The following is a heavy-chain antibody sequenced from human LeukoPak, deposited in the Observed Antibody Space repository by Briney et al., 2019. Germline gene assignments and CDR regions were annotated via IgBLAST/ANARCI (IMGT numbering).Heavy chain of an antibody. CDR3: ARGGLYYDFWSGSLHDAFDI. Sequence: SETLSLTCTVSGGSISSGSYYWSWIRQPAGKGLEWIGRIYTSGSTNYNPSLKSRVTISVDTSKNQFSLKLSSVTAADTAVYYCARGGLYYDFWSGSLHDAFDIWGQGTMVTVSS. CDR1: GGSISSGSYY. V-gene: IGHV4-61*02. CDR2: IYTSGST. J-gene: IGHJ3*02. D-gene: IGHD3-3*01.